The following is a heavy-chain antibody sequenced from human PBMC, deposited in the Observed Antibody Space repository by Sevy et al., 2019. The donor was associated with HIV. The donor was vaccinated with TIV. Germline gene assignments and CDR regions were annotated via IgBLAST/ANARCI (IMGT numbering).Heavy chain of an antibody. V-gene: IGHV3-30*04. CDR2: ISYDGSNK. CDR3: ARAGGGYCSGGSCPTRSVRRYYYYGMDV. CDR1: GFTFSSYA. J-gene: IGHJ6*02. D-gene: IGHD2-15*01. Sequence: GGSLRLSCAASGFTFSSYAMHWVRQAPGKGLEWVAVISYDGSNKYYADSVKGRFTISRDNSKKTLYLQMNSLRAEDTAVYYGARAGGGYCSGGSCPTRSVRRYYYYGMDVWGQGTTVTVSS.